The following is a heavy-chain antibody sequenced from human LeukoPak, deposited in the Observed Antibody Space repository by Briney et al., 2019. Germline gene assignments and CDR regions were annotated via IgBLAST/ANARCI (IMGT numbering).Heavy chain of an antibody. D-gene: IGHD3-22*01. J-gene: IGHJ5*02. CDR3: VVYSSGYLFDL. CDR1: GGSISSSNYY. CDR2: IYYSGST. V-gene: IGHV4-39*01. Sequence: SETLSLTCSVSGGSISSSNYYWAWIRQPPGKGLEWIGSIYYSGSTYYNPSLKSRVTISVDTSKNQFSLKLSFVTAADTAVYYCVVYSSGYLFDLWGQGTLVTVSS.